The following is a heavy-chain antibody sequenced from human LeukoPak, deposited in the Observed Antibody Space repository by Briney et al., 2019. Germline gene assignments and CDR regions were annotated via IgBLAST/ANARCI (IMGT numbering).Heavy chain of an antibody. CDR1: GFSFSSYA. CDR2: ISNSGGRT. Sequence: GGSLRLSCAASGFSFSSYALSWVRQAPGRGLEWVSAISNSGGRTYYADFVKGRFTISRDNSENTLFLQMSSLRAEDTATYYCAKHYGSGTYYNYFTYCGQGTLVSVSS. CDR3: AKHYGSGTYYNYFTY. D-gene: IGHD3-10*01. J-gene: IGHJ4*02. V-gene: IGHV3-23*01.